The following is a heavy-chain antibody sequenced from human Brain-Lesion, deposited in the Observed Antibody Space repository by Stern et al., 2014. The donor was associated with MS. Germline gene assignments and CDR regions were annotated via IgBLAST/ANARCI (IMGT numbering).Heavy chain of an antibody. CDR2: IFNSGST. CDR3: ARGRVVPGFQYYATDV. CDR1: GGSISSGGYY. D-gene: IGHD2-2*01. V-gene: IGHV4-61*02. J-gene: IGHJ6*02. Sequence: VQLVESGPGLVKPSQTLSLSCTVSGGSISSGGYYWSWIRQPAGKGLEWIGRIFNSGSTSYNPSHKSRFTIPIDTSKNQFSLRLNPMTAADTAVYYCARGRVVPGFQYYATDVWGQGTTVIVSS.